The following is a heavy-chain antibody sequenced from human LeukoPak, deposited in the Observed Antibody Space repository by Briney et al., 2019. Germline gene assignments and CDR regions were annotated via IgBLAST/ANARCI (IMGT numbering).Heavy chain of an antibody. CDR3: ARRPATSCSSDSWHSFDY. CDR2: IYPGDSDT. J-gene: IGHJ4*02. V-gene: IGHV5-51*01. CDR1: GYTFSSYW. Sequence: GESLKISCKGSGYTFSSYWIGWVRQMPGKGLEWMGVIYPGDSDTRYSPSFQGQVTISADRSVGTAYLQWNSLKASDTAIYYCARRPATSCSSDSWHSFDYWGQGTLVTVS. D-gene: IGHD2-2*01.